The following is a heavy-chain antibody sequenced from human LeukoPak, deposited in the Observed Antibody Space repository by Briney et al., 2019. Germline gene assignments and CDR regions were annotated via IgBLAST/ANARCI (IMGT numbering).Heavy chain of an antibody. CDR2: VSGDGRST. CDR1: GLTFSNYW. V-gene: IGHV3-74*01. J-gene: IGHJ4*02. Sequence: GGSLRLSCAASGLTFSNYWMHWVRQAPGKGLVWVSRVSGDGRSTIYTDSVKGRFTISRDNAKNTLYLQMNSLRAEDTAVYYCASGALMWLGESGDYWGQGTLVTVSS. D-gene: IGHD3-10*01. CDR3: ASGALMWLGESGDY.